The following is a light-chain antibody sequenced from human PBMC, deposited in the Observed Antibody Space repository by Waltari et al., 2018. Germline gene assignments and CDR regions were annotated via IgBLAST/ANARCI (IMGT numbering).Light chain of an antibody. Sequence: IVLTQSPDPLSLSPGQRATLSCRASQTINNNFLVWYQQKPGQAPRLLIHGASSRATGFPDRFSGSGSGTDFTLTISRLEPEDVAGYYCQQYDGSILTFGGGTKVEI. CDR2: GAS. J-gene: IGKJ4*01. V-gene: IGKV3-20*01. CDR3: QQYDGSILT. CDR1: QTINNNF.